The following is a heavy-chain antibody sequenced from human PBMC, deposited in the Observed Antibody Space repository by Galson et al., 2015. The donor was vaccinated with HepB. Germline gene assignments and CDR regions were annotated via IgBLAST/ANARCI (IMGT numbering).Heavy chain of an antibody. V-gene: IGHV1-18*01. CDR3: ARMEGYGIFGVPSYYVDV. Sequence: SCKASGYSFTRYSVIWVRQAPGQGLEWMGSISGNNGNTNFAQKFQGRVTMTTDASTTTAYMELRSLRSDDTAVYYCARMEGYGIFGVPSYYVDVWGKGTTVTVSS. D-gene: IGHD3-3*01. CDR1: GYSFTRYS. J-gene: IGHJ6*03. CDR2: ISGNNGNT.